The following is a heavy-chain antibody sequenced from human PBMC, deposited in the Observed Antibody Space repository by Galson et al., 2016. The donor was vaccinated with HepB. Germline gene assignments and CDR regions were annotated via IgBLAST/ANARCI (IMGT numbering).Heavy chain of an antibody. CDR3: EGVCSRTSYYVNDAVDM. J-gene: IGHJ3*02. D-gene: IGHD2-2*01. CDR2: IHDSGNT. CDR1: GDSMTSADYY. V-gene: IGHV4-30-4*01. Sequence: TLSLTCTVSGDSMTSADYYWNWIRQPPGKGLEWIGSIHDSGNTYYNPSLGSRVSMSVDTSKNRFSMNVNSVAAADTAVSYCEGVCSRTSYYVNDAVDMWGQGTIVIVSS.